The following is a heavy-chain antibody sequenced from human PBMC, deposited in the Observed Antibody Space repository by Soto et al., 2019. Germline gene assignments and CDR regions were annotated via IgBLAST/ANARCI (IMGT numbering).Heavy chain of an antibody. J-gene: IGHJ3*02. CDR1: GGSISSYY. CDR3: AREVVITSCGAFDI. V-gene: IGHV4-59*01. CDR2: IYYCGST. Sequence: PSETLSLTCTVSGGSISSYYWSWIRQPPGKGLERIGYIYYCGSTNYNPSLKRRVTISVDTSKNKFSLKLSSVTAADTAVYYCAREVVITSCGAFDIWGQGQWSPSPQ. D-gene: IGHD3-22*01.